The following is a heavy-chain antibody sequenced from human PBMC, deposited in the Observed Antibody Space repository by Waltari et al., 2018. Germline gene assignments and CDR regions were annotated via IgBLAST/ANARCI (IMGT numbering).Heavy chain of an antibody. CDR3: ARVRCTGGVCYHYWYFDL. J-gene: IGHJ2*01. Sequence: QVQLVQSGAEVKKPGSSVKVSCKASGCTFSSYAISWVRQAPGQGLEWMGGIIPIFGTANYAQKFQGRVTITTDESTSTDYMELSSLRSEDTAVYYCARVRCTGGVCYHYWYFDLWGRGTLVTVSS. V-gene: IGHV1-69*05. D-gene: IGHD2-8*02. CDR2: IIPIFGTA. CDR1: GCTFSSYA.